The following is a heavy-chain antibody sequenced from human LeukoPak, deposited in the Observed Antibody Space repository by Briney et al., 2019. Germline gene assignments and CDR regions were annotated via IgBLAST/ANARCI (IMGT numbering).Heavy chain of an antibody. CDR1: GGSISSYY. J-gene: IGHJ4*02. V-gene: IGHV4-39*01. D-gene: IGHD3-3*01. Sequence: SETLSLTCTASGGSISSYYWGWIRQPPGKGLEWIGSIYYSGSTYYNPSLKSRVTISVDTSKNQFSLKLSSVTAADTAVYYCARRSGYDFWSGYYGSYYFDYWGQGTLVTVSS. CDR3: ARRSGYDFWSGYYGSYYFDY. CDR2: IYYSGST.